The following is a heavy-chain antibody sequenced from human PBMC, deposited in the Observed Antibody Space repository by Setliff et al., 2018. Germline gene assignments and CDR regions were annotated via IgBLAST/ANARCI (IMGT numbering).Heavy chain of an antibody. Sequence: GGSLRLSCAASGFTFSRYWMGWVRQAPGMGPEWLANIKEDGSEKNYVDSVRGRFTISRDNAKNSLYLQIYSLRAGDTAVYYCARDPPGMNTFDLWGHGTMVTVSS. J-gene: IGHJ3*01. CDR3: ARDPPGMNTFDL. V-gene: IGHV3-7*01. CDR2: IKEDGSEK. D-gene: IGHD6-13*01. CDR1: GFTFSRYW.